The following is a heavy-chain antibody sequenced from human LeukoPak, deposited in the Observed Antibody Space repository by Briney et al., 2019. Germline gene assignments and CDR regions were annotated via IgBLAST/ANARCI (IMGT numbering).Heavy chain of an antibody. CDR2: INPSGGST. D-gene: IGHD6-6*01. Sequence: ASVKVSCKASGYTFTSYYMHWVRQAPGQGLEWTGIINPSGGSTSYAQKFQGRVTMTRDTSTSTVYMELSSLRSEDTAVYYCARDQIAARSIAYYYYYGMDVWGQGTTVTVSS. J-gene: IGHJ6*02. CDR1: GYTFTSYY. CDR3: ARDQIAARSIAYYYYYGMDV. V-gene: IGHV1-46*01.